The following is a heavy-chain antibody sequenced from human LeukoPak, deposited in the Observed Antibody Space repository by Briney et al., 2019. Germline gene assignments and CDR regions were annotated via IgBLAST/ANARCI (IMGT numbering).Heavy chain of an antibody. CDR2: ISSSSSYI. D-gene: IGHD3-16*02. J-gene: IGHJ4*02. V-gene: IGHV3-21*01. Sequence: GSLRLSCAASGFTFSSYSMNWVRQAPGKGLEGVSSISSSSSYIYYADSVKGRFTISRDNAKNSLYLQMNSLRAEDTAVYYCARGEHDYVWGSYRPFVGESDYWGQGTLVTVSS. CDR3: ARGEHDYVWGSYRPFVGESDY. CDR1: GFTFSSYS.